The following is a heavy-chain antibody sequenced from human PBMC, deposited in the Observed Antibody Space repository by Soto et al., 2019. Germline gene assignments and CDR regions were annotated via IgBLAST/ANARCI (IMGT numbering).Heavy chain of an antibody. V-gene: IGHV3-15*01. D-gene: IGHD2-21*02. CDR1: VFTCSNAW. J-gene: IGHJ4*02. Sequence: GSLRLSCAASVFTCSNAWMNWVRQGPGKGLEWVGRIKSKSIGGTVNYAAPVKGRFTISRDDSGNTLYLQMNSLKTEDTAVYYCATCGGDCYLNFWGQGALVTVSS. CDR2: IKSKSIGGTV. CDR3: ATCGGDCYLNF.